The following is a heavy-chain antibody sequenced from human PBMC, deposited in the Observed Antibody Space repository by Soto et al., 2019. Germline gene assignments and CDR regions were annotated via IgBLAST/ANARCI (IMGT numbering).Heavy chain of an antibody. Sequence: EVQLVESGGGLVQPGGSLRLSCAASGFTFSSYSMNWVRQAPGKGLEWVSYISSSSSTIYYADSVKGRFTISRDNAKNLLYLQMYSLRDEDTAVYYCAGGYCSSTSCYYYYGMDVWGQGTTVTVSS. D-gene: IGHD2-2*01. V-gene: IGHV3-48*02. CDR2: ISSSSSTI. CDR1: GFTFSSYS. J-gene: IGHJ6*02. CDR3: AGGYCSSTSCYYYYGMDV.